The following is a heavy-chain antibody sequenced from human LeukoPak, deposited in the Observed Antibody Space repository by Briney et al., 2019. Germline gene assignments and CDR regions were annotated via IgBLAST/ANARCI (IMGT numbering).Heavy chain of an antibody. J-gene: IGHJ3*02. D-gene: IGHD3-22*01. CDR3: ARVDDSSGYYRGASDI. Sequence: GGSLRLSCAASGFTFDDYGMSWVRQAPGKRLEWVSGINWNGGSTGYADSVKGRFTISRDNAKNSLYLQMNSLRAEDTALYYCARVDDSSGYYRGASDIWGQGTMVTVSS. CDR1: GFTFDDYG. CDR2: INWNGGST. V-gene: IGHV3-20*04.